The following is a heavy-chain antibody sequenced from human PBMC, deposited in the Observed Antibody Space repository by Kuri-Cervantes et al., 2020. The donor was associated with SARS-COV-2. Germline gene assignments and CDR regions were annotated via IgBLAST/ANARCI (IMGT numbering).Heavy chain of an antibody. J-gene: IGHJ4*02. V-gene: IGHV3-30-3*01. D-gene: IGHD4-11*01. CDR1: GFNYVNYA. Sequence: GGSLRLSCTASGFNYVNYAMHWVRQAPGTGLEWVAVVSYNGTNKYYADSVKGRFTISRDNSRNIVYLQMNSLRPEDTALYYCTREAYDYNMGFDSWGQGTLVTVSS. CDR2: VSYNGTNK. CDR3: TREAYDYNMGFDS.